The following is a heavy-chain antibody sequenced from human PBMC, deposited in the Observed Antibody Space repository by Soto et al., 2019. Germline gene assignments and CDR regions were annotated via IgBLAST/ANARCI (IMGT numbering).Heavy chain of an antibody. Sequence: EVQLVESGGGPVKTGGSLRLSCAASGFTFSSYDMNWVRQAPGKGLEWVSSISSSSSYIYYADSVKGRFTISRDNAKNSLNLQMNSLRAEYTAVYYCATGEYYYDSSGYYYYWGQGTLVTVSS. CDR1: GFTFSSYD. V-gene: IGHV3-21*01. D-gene: IGHD3-22*01. CDR2: ISSSSSYI. J-gene: IGHJ4*02. CDR3: ATGEYYYDSSGYYYY.